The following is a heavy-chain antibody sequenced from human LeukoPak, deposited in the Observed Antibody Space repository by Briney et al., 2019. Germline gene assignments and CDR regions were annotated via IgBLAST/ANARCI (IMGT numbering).Heavy chain of an antibody. CDR3: AKAEGSGNQAFDY. D-gene: IGHD3-10*01. J-gene: IGHJ4*02. V-gene: IGHV3-23*01. Sequence: PGGSLRLSCAASGFTFSSYAMSWVRRAPGKGLEWVSGTSGSGGTTYYADSVKGRFTISRDNSKHTLYLQMNSLRAEDTAVYYCAKAEGSGNQAFDYWGQGDLVTVSS. CDR2: TSGSGGTT. CDR1: GFTFSSYA.